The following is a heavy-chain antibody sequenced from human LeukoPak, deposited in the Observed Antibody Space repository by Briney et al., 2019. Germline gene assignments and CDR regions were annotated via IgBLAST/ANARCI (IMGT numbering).Heavy chain of an antibody. V-gene: IGHV3-74*01. Sequence: PGGSLRLSCAASGFTFSSYWMHWVRQAPGKGLVWVSRIDEDGRSAAYAGSVQGRFIISRDNAKNTLYLQMDSLRAEDSAVYYCARTYNIRYFDTWGQGTLVAVSS. CDR1: GFTFSSYW. CDR3: ARTYNIRYFDT. D-gene: IGHD3-9*01. J-gene: IGHJ4*02. CDR2: IDEDGRSA.